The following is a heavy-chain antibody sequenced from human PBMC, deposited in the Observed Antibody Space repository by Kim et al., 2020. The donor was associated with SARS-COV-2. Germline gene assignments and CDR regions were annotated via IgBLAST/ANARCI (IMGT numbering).Heavy chain of an antibody. D-gene: IGHD2-2*01. CDR2: ISYDGSNK. J-gene: IGHJ6*01. CDR1: GFTFSSYG. CDR3: AKGSYCSSTSCLIYHYYG. Sequence: GGSLRLSCAASGFTFSSYGMHWVRQAPGKGLEWVAVISYDGSNKYYADSVKGRFTISRDNSKNTLYLQMNSLRAEDTAVYYCAKGSYCSSTSCLIYHYYG. V-gene: IGHV3-30*18.